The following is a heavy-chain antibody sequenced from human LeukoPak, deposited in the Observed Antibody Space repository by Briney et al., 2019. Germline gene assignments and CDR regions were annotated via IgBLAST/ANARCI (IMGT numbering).Heavy chain of an antibody. CDR1: GGSISSGDYY. V-gene: IGHV4-39*02. CDR3: TRDIGDFVSDF. Sequence: SETLSLTCTVSGGSISSGDYYWSWIRQPPGKGLEWIGSIHYGGTTHYNPSLQSRVTISADTSKNQFALDLRSVTAADAAVYYCTRDIGDFVSDFWGQGTLVTVSS. D-gene: IGHD2-21*02. CDR2: IHYGGTT. J-gene: IGHJ4*02.